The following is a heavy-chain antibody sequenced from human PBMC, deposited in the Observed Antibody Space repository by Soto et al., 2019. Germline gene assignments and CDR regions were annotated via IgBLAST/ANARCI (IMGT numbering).Heavy chain of an antibody. D-gene: IGHD3-9*01. J-gene: IGHJ6*02. CDR1: GYTFTGYY. CDR2: INPNSGGT. CDR3: ARVGSYYDILTGDYYYYGMDV. V-gene: IGHV1-2*04. Sequence: ASVKVSCKAPGYTFTGYYMHWVRQAPGQGLEWMGWINPNSGGTNYAQKFQGWVTMTRDTSISTAYMELSRLRSDDTAVYYCARVGSYYDILTGDYYYYGMDVWGQGTTVTVSS.